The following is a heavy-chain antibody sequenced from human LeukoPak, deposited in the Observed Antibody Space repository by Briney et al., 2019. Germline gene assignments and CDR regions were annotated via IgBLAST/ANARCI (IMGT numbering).Heavy chain of an antibody. CDR1: GFTFSSYS. V-gene: IGHV3-30*03. Sequence: GGSLRLSCAASGFTFSSYSMDWVRQAPGKGLEWVAVTSYDGSNKYYADSVKGRFTISRDNSKNTLFLQMNSLRAEDTAVYFCAREVSGSGSLMIDCWGQGTLVIVSS. CDR2: TSYDGSNK. D-gene: IGHD3-10*01. J-gene: IGHJ4*02. CDR3: AREVSGSGSLMIDC.